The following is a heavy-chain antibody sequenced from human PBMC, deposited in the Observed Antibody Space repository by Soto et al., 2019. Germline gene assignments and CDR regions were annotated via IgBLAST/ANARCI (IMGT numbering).Heavy chain of an antibody. D-gene: IGHD2-2*01. J-gene: IGHJ4*02. CDR2: ISAYNGNT. Sequence: ASVKVSCKASGYTFTSYGISWVRQAPGQGLEWMGWISAYNGNTNYAQKLQGRVTMTTDTSTSTAYMELRSLRSDDTAVYYCARDRGSLGYCSSTICPVDYWGQGTLVTVSS. CDR3: ARDRGSLGYCSSTICPVDY. CDR1: GYTFTSYG. V-gene: IGHV1-18*01.